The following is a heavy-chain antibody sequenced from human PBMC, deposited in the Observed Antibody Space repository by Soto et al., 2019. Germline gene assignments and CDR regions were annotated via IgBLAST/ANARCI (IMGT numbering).Heavy chain of an antibody. D-gene: IGHD2-21*02. CDR3: AKDFGGFVVVTAIGH. Sequence: EVQLLESGGGLVQPGGSLRLSCAASGFTFSSYAMSWVRQAPGKGLEWVSAISGSGGSTYYADSVKGRFTISRDNSKNTLYLQMTSLRAEDTAVYYCAKDFGGFVVVTAIGHWGQGTLVTVSS. J-gene: IGHJ1*01. CDR2: ISGSGGST. V-gene: IGHV3-23*01. CDR1: GFTFSSYA.